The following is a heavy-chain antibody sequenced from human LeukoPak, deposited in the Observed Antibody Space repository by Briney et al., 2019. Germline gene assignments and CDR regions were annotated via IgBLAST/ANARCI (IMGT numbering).Heavy chain of an antibody. D-gene: IGHD3-10*01. J-gene: IGHJ1*01. CDR3: ANSMVRGVTQYFQH. CDR2: ISGSGGST. V-gene: IGHV3-23*01. Sequence: GGSLRLSCAASGFTFSSYAMSWVRQAPGKGLEWVSAISGSGGSTYYADSVKGRSTISRDNSKNTLYLQMSSLRAEDTAVYYCANSMVRGVTQYFQHWGQGTLVTVSS. CDR1: GFTFSSYA.